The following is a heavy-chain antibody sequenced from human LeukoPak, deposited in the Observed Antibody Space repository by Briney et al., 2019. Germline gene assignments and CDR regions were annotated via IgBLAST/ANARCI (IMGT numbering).Heavy chain of an antibody. J-gene: IGHJ4*02. Sequence: ASVKVSCKASGYTFTGYYMHWVRPAPGRGLEWVGWINPNSGGTNYAQKFQGRVTMTRDTSISTAYMELSRLRSDDTAVYYCATDKSGSQNFFDYWGQGTLVTVSS. CDR3: ATDKSGSQNFFDY. CDR2: INPNSGGT. CDR1: GYTFTGYY. V-gene: IGHV1-2*02. D-gene: IGHD1-26*01.